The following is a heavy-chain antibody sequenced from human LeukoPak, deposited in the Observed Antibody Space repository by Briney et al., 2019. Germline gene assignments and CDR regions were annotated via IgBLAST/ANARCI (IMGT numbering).Heavy chain of an antibody. Sequence: GGSLRLSCAASGFTFSSYWMHWVRQAPGKGLVWVSRVNRGANSTSYADSVKGRFTISRDNAKNTLYLQMNSLRAEDTAVYYCARDWGLDYWGQGTLVTVSS. V-gene: IGHV3-74*01. J-gene: IGHJ4*02. CDR3: ARDWGLDY. CDR1: GFTFSSYW. CDR2: VNRGANST. D-gene: IGHD7-27*01.